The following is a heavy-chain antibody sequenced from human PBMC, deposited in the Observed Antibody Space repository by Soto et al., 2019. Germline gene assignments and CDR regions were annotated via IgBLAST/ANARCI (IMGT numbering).Heavy chain of an antibody. V-gene: IGHV3-23*01. Sequence: GGSLRLSCATSGFSFSTYPMSWVRQAPGKGLEWVTAISANGRGTSYADSVKGRFTILRDNSKNTLYLQMNSLRAEDTAVYYCAKVDLAVAGTAFDYWGQGTLVTVSS. CDR2: ISANGRGT. D-gene: IGHD6-19*01. CDR1: GFSFSTYP. CDR3: AKVDLAVAGTAFDY. J-gene: IGHJ4*02.